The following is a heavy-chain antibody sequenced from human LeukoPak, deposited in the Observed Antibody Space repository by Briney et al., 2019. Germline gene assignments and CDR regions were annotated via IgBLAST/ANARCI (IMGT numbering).Heavy chain of an antibody. CDR1: GGSISSSSYY. Sequence: SETLSLTCTVSGGSISSSSYYWGWIRQPRGKGLEWIGSIYYSGSTYYNPSLKSRVTISVDTSKNQFSLKLSSVTAADTAVYYCARLSDTKGPWGQGTLVTVSS. D-gene: IGHD2-2*01. CDR2: IYYSGST. CDR3: ARLSDTKGP. J-gene: IGHJ5*02. V-gene: IGHV4-39*01.